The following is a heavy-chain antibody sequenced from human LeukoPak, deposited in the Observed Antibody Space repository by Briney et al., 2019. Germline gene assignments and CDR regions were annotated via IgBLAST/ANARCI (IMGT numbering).Heavy chain of an antibody. CDR1: GGSISGYY. CDR3: ARERMATILGHYNWFDP. J-gene: IGHJ5*02. CDR2: INHSGST. V-gene: IGHV4-34*01. Sequence: SETLSLTCTVSGGSISGYYWSWIRQPPGKGLEWIGEINHSGSTNYNPSLKSRVTISVDTSKNQFSLKLSSVTAADTAVYYCARERMATILGHYNWFDPWAREPWSPSPQ. D-gene: IGHD5-24*01.